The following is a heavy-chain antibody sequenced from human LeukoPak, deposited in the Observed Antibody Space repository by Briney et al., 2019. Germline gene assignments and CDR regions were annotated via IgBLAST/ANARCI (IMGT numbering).Heavy chain of an antibody. CDR3: ARLPYIVYQHFDY. D-gene: IGHD2-15*01. CDR1: GGSISTNTYY. J-gene: IGHJ4*02. V-gene: IGHV4-39*07. Sequence: PETLSLTCIVSGGSISTNTYYWGWIRLPPGKGLEWIGEIHHRGTTYYNPSLRSRVTISVDTSKNQFSLRLTSVTAADTAVYNFARLPYIVYQHFDYWAQG. CDR2: IHHRGTT.